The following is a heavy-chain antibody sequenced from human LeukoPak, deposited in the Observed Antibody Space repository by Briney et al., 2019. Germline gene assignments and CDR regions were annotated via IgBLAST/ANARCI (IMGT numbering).Heavy chain of an antibody. J-gene: IGHJ3*01. V-gene: IGHV3-23*01. CDR3: AKDPNGDYVGAFDS. CDR1: GLTFSYYA. CDR2: ITGDSGAT. Sequence: GGSLRLSCAAYGLTFSYYAMTWVRHAPGKGLEWVSSITGDSGATSYADSVKGRFTVYRDNSINTLYLQMNSLRAGDTAVYYCAKDPNGDYVGAFDSWGQGTLVTVSS. D-gene: IGHD4-17*01.